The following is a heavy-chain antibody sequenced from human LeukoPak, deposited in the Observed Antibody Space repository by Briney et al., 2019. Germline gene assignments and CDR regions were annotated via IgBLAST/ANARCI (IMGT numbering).Heavy chain of an antibody. CDR2: ISPNSGNT. CDR3: ARDYGSGSYSVPTPEFDT. D-gene: IGHD3-10*01. V-gene: IGHV1-18*01. Sequence: ASVKVSCKASGYTFPNFGITWVRHAPGQGLEWMGWISPNSGNTKSAQKFTGRVAMNTDTSTSTAYMELRSMRSDDPAVYYCARDYGSGSYSVPTPEFDTWGQGTLVTVSS. CDR1: GYTFPNFG. J-gene: IGHJ5*02.